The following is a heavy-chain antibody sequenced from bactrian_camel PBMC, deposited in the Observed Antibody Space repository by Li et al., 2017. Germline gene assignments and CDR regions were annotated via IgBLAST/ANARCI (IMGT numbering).Heavy chain of an antibody. CDR1: GFTSSTYC. J-gene: IGHJ4*01. V-gene: IGHV3S1*01. CDR3: TNHHAGFEY. CDR2: IDGRT. D-gene: IGHD5*01. Sequence: VQLVESGGGSVQSGGSLILSCAVSGFTSSTYCMGWFSQVPGKEREGVAVIDGRTWYADSVKGRFAISRDNAKNTVYLQLNSLKSEDTAMYYCTNHHAGFEYWGQGTQVTVS.